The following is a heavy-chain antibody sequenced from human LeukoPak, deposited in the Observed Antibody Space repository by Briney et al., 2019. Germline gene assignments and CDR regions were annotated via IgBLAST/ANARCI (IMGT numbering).Heavy chain of an antibody. CDR1: GFTFSNSW. V-gene: IGHV3-7*01. J-gene: IGHJ3*02. D-gene: IGHD1-7*01. Sequence: GGSLRLSCAASGFTFSNSWMSWVRQAPGKGLEWVANIKQDESEKNYVDSVKGRFTISRDNAKNSLYLQMNSLRVEDTAVYYCVRDETWNFGLNWYDDYDIWGQGTMVTVSS. CDR2: IKQDESEK. CDR3: VRDETWNFGLNWYDDYDI.